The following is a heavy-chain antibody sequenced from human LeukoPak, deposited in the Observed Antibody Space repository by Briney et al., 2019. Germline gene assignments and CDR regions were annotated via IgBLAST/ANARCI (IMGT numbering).Heavy chain of an antibody. CDR1: GDSISGYY. CDR2: IYYSGRT. V-gene: IGHV4-59*08. CDR3: ARALQDYYGMDV. Sequence: SETLSLTCTVSGDSISGYYWSWIRQPPGKGLEWIGHIYYSGRTNYNPSLKSRVTISEDTSKNHFSLRLRSVTAADTAVYYCARALQDYYGMDVWGQGTTVTVSS. D-gene: IGHD5-24*01. J-gene: IGHJ6*02.